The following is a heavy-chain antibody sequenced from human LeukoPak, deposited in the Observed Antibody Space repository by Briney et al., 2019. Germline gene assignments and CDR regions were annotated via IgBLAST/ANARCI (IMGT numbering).Heavy chain of an antibody. V-gene: IGHV3-11*01. D-gene: IGHD2-2*01. CDR2: ISSSGSTI. CDR3: ARSIPAGNRR. Sequence: GGSLRLSCAASGFTFSDYYMSWIRQAPGKGLEWVSYISSSGSTIDYADSVKGRFTITRDNAKNSLYLQMNSLRAEVTAVYYCARSIPAGNRRWGQGTLVTVSS. CDR1: GFTFSDYY. J-gene: IGHJ4*02.